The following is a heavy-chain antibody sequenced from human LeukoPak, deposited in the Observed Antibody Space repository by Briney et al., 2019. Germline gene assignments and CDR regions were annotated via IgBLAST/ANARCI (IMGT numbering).Heavy chain of an antibody. D-gene: IGHD7-27*01. V-gene: IGHV4-59*11. J-gene: IGHJ3*02. CDR1: GGSISSHY. CDR3: ARVNWGGFDI. CDR2: IFYTGST. Sequence: SETLSLTCFVSGGSISSHYWTWIRQPPGKGLECIGDIFYTGSTTYSPSLKSRATISIETSKNQISLKLRSVTAADTALYFCARVNWGGFDIWGQGTLATVSS.